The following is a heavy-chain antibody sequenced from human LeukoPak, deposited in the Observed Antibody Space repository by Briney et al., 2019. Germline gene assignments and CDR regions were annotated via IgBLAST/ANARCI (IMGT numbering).Heavy chain of an antibody. CDR2: IYPGDSDT. V-gene: IGHV5-51*01. CDR3: ASVTANAFHI. CDR1: GYSFTTYW. Sequence: GESLKISCKGSGYSFTTYWIGWVRRQMPGKGLEWMGIIYPGDSDTRYSPSFQGQVTISADKSISAAYLQWSSLKASDTAMYYCASVTANAFHIWGQGTMVTVSS. J-gene: IGHJ3*02. D-gene: IGHD2-15*01.